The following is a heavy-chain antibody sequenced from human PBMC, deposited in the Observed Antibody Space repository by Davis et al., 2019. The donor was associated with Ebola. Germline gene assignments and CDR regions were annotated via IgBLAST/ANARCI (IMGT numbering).Heavy chain of an antibody. J-gene: IGHJ6*02. V-gene: IGHV3-23*01. CDR1: GFTFSSFA. CDR2: ISGTSTYT. Sequence: GESLKISCAASGFTFSSFAMSWVRQAPGKGLEWVSTISGTSTYTYYADSVKGRFTISRDNAKNTLYLQMNSLRAEDTAVYYCARSYVDIVATKLYYYYGMDVWGQGTTVTVSS. CDR3: ARSYVDIVATKLYYYYGMDV. D-gene: IGHD5-12*01.